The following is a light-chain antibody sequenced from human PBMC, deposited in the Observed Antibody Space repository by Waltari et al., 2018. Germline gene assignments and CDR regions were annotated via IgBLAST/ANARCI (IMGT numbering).Light chain of an antibody. Sequence: ETVLTQSPATLSLSPGERATLSCRASHRVSSYLAWYQQKPGQAPRLLIYEASNRATGIPARFRGSGSGTDFTLTISSLEPEDFAVYYCQQRSNWPLTFGGGTKVEIK. V-gene: IGKV3-11*01. CDR3: QQRSNWPLT. CDR2: EAS. CDR1: HRVSSY. J-gene: IGKJ4*01.